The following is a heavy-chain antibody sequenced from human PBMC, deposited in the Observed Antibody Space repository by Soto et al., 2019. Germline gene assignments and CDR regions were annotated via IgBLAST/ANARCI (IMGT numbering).Heavy chain of an antibody. V-gene: IGHV1-69*08. CDR3: ARDRDVAAPGTGETNYYYGMDV. CDR2: AITVLGVA. D-gene: IGHD6-13*01. Sequence: QVQLVQSGAEVKKPGSSVKVSCKASGGNFRSQSISISWVRQAPGQGLEWMGRAITVLGVANYAQKVQGRVTITADKSTTTVYMALSSLRSEDTAIYYCARDRDVAAPGTGETNYYYGMDVWGQGTTVTVSS. CDR1: GGNFRSQS. J-gene: IGHJ6*02.